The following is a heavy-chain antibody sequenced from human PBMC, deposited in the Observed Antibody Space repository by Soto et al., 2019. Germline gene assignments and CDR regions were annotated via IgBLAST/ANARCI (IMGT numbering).Heavy chain of an antibody. Sequence: AGGSLRLSCAASGFTFSSYAMSWVRQAPGKGLEWVSAISGSGGSTYYADSVKGRFTISRDNSKNTLYLQMNSLRAEDTAVYYCAKDGSMELLGDYDYWGQGTLVTVSS. V-gene: IGHV3-23*01. D-gene: IGHD1-7*01. CDR1: GFTFSSYA. CDR2: ISGSGGST. J-gene: IGHJ4*02. CDR3: AKDGSMELLGDYDY.